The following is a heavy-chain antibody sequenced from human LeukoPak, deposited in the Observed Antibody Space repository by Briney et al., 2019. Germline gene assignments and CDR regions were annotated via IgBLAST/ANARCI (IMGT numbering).Heavy chain of an antibody. Sequence: GRSLRLSCAASGFTFSSYGMHWVRQAPGKGLEWVAVISYDGSNKYYADSVKGRFTISRDNSKNTLYLQMNSLRAEDTAVYYCAKLPLYAPPLPYGMDVWGQGTTVTVSS. J-gene: IGHJ6*02. CDR3: AKLPLYAPPLPYGMDV. CDR2: ISYDGSNK. V-gene: IGHV3-30*18. CDR1: GFTFSSYG. D-gene: IGHD2-2*02.